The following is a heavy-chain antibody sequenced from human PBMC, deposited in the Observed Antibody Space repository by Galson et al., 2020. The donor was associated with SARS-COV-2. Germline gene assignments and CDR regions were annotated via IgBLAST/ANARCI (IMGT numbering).Heavy chain of an antibody. V-gene: IGHV1-69*04. CDR3: ARPGIVGAPVGFDY. J-gene: IGHJ4*02. Sequence: SVNVSCKASGGTFSSYAISWVRQAPGQGLAWMGRIIPILGIANYAQKFQGRVTITADKSTSTAYMELSSLRSEDTAVYYCARPGIVGAPVGFDYWGQGTLVTVSS. CDR1: GGTFSSYA. D-gene: IGHD1-26*01. CDR2: IIPILGIA.